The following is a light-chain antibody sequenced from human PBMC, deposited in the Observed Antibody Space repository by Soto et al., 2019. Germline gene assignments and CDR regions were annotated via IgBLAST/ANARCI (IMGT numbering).Light chain of an antibody. J-gene: IGLJ1*01. CDR1: TGPVTNGHF. Sequence: QAVVTQEPSLTVSPGGTVTLTCGSSTGPVTNGHFPYWFQQTPGQAPRPLIYDTDNKHSWTPARFSASLLVDKAALTLSGALPEDEADYYCLLSYTGRLYVFGPGTKVTVL. CDR2: DTD. V-gene: IGLV7-46*01. CDR3: LLSYTGRLYV.